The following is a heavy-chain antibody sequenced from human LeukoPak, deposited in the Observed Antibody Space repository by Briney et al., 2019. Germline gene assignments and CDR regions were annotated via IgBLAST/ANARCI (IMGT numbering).Heavy chain of an antibody. D-gene: IGHD3-16*02. CDR1: GFTFSDYW. J-gene: IGHJ4*02. CDR2: IKQDGSEI. CDR3: ARDAPRNSGSSLIY. V-gene: IGHV3-7*01. Sequence: GGSLRLSCAAAGFTFSDYWMSWVRLAPGKGLEWVANIKQDGSEIYYVDSVKGRFTISRDNAKNSLYLQMNSLRAEDTAVYYCARDAPRNSGSSLIYWGQGTLVPVSS.